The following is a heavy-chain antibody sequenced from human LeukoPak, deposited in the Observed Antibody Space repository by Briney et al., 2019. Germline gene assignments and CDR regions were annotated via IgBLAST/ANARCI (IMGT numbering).Heavy chain of an antibody. Sequence: GGSLRLSCAASGFTFSSYSMNWVRQAPGKGLEWVSSISSSSSYIYYADSVKGRFTIPRDNAKNSLYLQMNSLRAEDTAVYYCARGSGSYSAFDTWGQGTMVTVSS. V-gene: IGHV3-21*01. D-gene: IGHD1-26*01. CDR2: ISSSSSYI. CDR3: ARGSGSYSAFDT. CDR1: GFTFSSYS. J-gene: IGHJ3*02.